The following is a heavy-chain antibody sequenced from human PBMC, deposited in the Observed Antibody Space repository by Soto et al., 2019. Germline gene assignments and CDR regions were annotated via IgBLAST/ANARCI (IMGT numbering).Heavy chain of an antibody. CDR1: GFTFSSYW. CDR3: ARVHGDIVVVVAATPDSWFDP. Sequence: GGSLRLSYAASGFTFSSYWMSWVRQAPGKGLEWVANIKQDGSEKYYVDSVKGRFTISRDNAKNSLYLQMNSLRAEDTAVYYCARVHGDIVVVVAATPDSWFDPWGQGTLVTVSS. V-gene: IGHV3-7*01. D-gene: IGHD2-15*01. CDR2: IKQDGSEK. J-gene: IGHJ5*02.